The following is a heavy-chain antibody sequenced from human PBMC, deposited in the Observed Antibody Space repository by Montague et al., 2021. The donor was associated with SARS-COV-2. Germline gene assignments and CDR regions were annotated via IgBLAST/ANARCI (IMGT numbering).Heavy chain of an antibody. Sequence: SETLSLTCAVYGWTLSGSYWRLIRQPPGTGLEWIGEINHSGNSNYNPSLKTRVTISLDTSKNQFSLKLSSGTAADTAVYYCARGRRRYNWRDETSYYYGMDVWGHGTTATVSS. CDR1: GWTLSGSY. CDR3: ARGRRRYNWRDETSYYYGMDV. J-gene: IGHJ6*01. CDR2: INHSGNS. D-gene: IGHD1-20*01. V-gene: IGHV4-34*01.